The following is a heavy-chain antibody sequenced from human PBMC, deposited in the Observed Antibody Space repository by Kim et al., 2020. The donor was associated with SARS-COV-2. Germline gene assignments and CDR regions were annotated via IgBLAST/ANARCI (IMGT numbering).Heavy chain of an antibody. CDR1: GGSISSYY. CDR2: LYYSGST. Sequence: SETLSLTCTVSGGSISSYYWSWIRQPPGKGLEWIGYLYYSGSTNYNPSLKSRVTISVDTSKNQFSLKLSSVTAADTAVYYCARDQGGNYDSSGYYYSGSFDPWGQGTLVTVSS. D-gene: IGHD3-22*01. V-gene: IGHV4-59*01. J-gene: IGHJ5*02. CDR3: ARDQGGNYDSSGYYYSGSFDP.